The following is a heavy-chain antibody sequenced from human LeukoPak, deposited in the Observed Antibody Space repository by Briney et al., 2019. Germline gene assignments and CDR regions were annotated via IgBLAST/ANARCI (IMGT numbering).Heavy chain of an antibody. V-gene: IGHV4-39*01. Sequence: WETLSLTCTVSGASISRSDYFWGWIRQPPGKGLEWIGSIYYSGSTYYSPSLKGRVTISVDTSKNQFSLKLNSVTAADTAVYYCARSSEYGDPFNYWGQGTLVTVSS. CDR3: ARSSEYGDPFNY. J-gene: IGHJ4*02. CDR1: GASISRSDYF. D-gene: IGHD4-17*01. CDR2: IYYSGST.